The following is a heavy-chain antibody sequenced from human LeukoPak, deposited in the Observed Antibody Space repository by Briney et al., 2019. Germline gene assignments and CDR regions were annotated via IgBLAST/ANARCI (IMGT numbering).Heavy chain of an antibody. Sequence: GGSLRLSCAASGFTFSSYSMNWVRQAPGKGLEWVSYISSSSSTIYYADSVKGRFTISRDNAKNSLYLQMNSLRAEDTAVYYCARDHGDIVVVPAAITPDYWGQGTLVTVSS. J-gene: IGHJ4*02. CDR1: GFTFSSYS. CDR3: ARDHGDIVVVPAAITPDY. V-gene: IGHV3-48*01. CDR2: ISSSSSTI. D-gene: IGHD2-2*02.